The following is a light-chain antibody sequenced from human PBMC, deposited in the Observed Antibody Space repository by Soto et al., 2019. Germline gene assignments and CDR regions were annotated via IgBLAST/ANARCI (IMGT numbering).Light chain of an antibody. V-gene: IGLV2-14*01. CDR2: EVS. CDR3: SSYTSSSLRV. CDR1: SSDVGGYNY. Sequence: QSVLTQPASVSGSPGQSITISCTGTSSDVGGYNYVSWYQQHPGKAPKLMIYEVSNRPSGVSNRFSGSKSGNTASLTISGLQAEDEAEYYCSSYTSSSLRVFGGGTKLTVL. J-gene: IGLJ3*02.